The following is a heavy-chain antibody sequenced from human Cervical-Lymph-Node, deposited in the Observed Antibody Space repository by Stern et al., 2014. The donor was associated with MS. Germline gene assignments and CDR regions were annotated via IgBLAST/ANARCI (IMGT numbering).Heavy chain of an antibody. D-gene: IGHD1-14*01. Sequence: QVQLVQSGTEVKQPGSSVKVSCKASGATFDTYAISWVRQAPGQGLEWVGAIIRVFGTPAYAQKFKGRLALTADEATTSAYLELSSLKPEDTAVYYCARGASSASGYKHGVDVWGQGTTVTVSS. CDR3: ARGASSASGYKHGVDV. V-gene: IGHV1-69*01. J-gene: IGHJ6*02. CDR1: GATFDTYA. CDR2: IIRVFGTP.